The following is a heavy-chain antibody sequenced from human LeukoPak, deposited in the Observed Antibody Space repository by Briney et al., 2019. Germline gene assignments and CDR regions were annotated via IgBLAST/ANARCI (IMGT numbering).Heavy chain of an antibody. Sequence: SETLSLTCTVSGGSMSGHWWSWIRQSPGKGLEWIGDIFYSGGTNNNSPLKSRLTMSLDTSKNQFSLKLSSVTAADTAMYYCASRNTADSSIYFWGQGILV. V-gene: IGHV4-59*08. CDR1: GGSMSGHW. J-gene: IGHJ4*02. CDR2: IFYSGGT. CDR3: ASRNTADSSIYF. D-gene: IGHD2/OR15-2a*01.